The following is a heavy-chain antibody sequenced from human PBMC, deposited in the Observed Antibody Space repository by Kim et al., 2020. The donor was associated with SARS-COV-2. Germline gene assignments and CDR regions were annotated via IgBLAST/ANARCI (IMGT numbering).Heavy chain of an antibody. D-gene: IGHD2-2*01. V-gene: IGHV4-59*13. CDR3: ARVGDRYCSSTSCYQYYFDC. CDR1: GGSISSYY. CDR2: IYYSGST. J-gene: IGHJ4*02. Sequence: SETLSLTCTVSGGSISSYYWSWIRQPPGKGLEWIGYIYYSGSTNYNPPLKSRGTISVDTSKNQFSLKLSSVTAADTAVYYCARVGDRYCSSTSCYQYYFDCWGQGTLVTVSS.